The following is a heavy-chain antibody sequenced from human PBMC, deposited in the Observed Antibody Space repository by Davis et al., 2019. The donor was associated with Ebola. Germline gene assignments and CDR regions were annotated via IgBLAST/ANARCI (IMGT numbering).Heavy chain of an antibody. CDR1: GFTFSSNW. CDR3: ATDLFSSPPHY. J-gene: IGHJ4*02. Sequence: PGGSLRLSCAASGFTFSSNWMHWVRQAPGKGLVWVSRTNSDGSITSYADSVKGRFTISRDNAKNTLYLQMNSLRDEDTAVYYCATDLFSSPPHYWGQGSLVTVSS. D-gene: IGHD6-13*01. CDR2: TNSDGSIT. V-gene: IGHV3-74*01.